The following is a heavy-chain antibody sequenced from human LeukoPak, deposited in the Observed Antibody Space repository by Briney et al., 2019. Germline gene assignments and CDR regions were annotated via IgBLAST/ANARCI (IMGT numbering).Heavy chain of an antibody. V-gene: IGHV4-31*03. J-gene: IGHJ4*02. CDR3: ARASRWGDVSLGY. CDR2: IRDSGTT. D-gene: IGHD3-16*02. CDR1: GGSITTGGLY. Sequence: PSQTLSLTCTVSGGSITTGGLYWSWIRQHPGKGLEWVGYIRDSGTTYYNPSLKSRVTLSLGTSKNQFSLKLSSVTAADTAVYYCARASRWGDVSLGYWGQGTLVTVSS.